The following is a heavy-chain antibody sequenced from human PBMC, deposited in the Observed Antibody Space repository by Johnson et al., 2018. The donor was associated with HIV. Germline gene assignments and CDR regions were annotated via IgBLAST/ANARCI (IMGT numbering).Heavy chain of an antibody. CDR2: ISWNSGTI. CDR1: GFTFDDYA. J-gene: IGHJ3*02. V-gene: IGHV3-9*01. D-gene: IGHD2-21*01. Sequence: EVQLVESGGGLVQPGGSLRLSCAASGFTFDDYAMHWVRQAPWKGLEWVSGISWNSGTIGYADSVKGRVAISRDNAKNSMYLQMNGLRDEDTALYYCSTLLDDAFDIWGQGTMVTVSS. CDR3: STLLDDAFDI.